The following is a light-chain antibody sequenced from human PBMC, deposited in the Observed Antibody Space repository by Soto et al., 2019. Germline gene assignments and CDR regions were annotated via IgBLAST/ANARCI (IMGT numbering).Light chain of an antibody. V-gene: IGLV2-14*01. CDR2: DVS. CDR3: SSYTSSSTRV. J-gene: IGLJ1*01. Sequence: QSVLTQPASVSGSPGQSITISCTGTSSDVGGYNYVSWYQQHPGKAPKLMIYDVSSRPSGVSNRFSGSKSANTASLTISGLQAEDEADYYCSSYTSSSTRVFGTGTKLTVL. CDR1: SSDVGGYNY.